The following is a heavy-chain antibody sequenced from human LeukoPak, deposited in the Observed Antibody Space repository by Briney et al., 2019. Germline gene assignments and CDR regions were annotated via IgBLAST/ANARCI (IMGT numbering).Heavy chain of an antibody. CDR2: IYYSGST. J-gene: IGHJ5*02. CDR3: ARAYCGGDCYLNWFDP. Sequence: PSETLSLTCTVSGVSISSSSYYWGWIRQPPGKGLEWIGSIYYSGSTYYNPSLKSRVTISVDTSKNQFSLKLSSVTAADTAVYYCARAYCGGDCYLNWFDPWGQGTLVTVSS. V-gene: IGHV4-39*01. D-gene: IGHD2-21*01. CDR1: GVSISSSSYY.